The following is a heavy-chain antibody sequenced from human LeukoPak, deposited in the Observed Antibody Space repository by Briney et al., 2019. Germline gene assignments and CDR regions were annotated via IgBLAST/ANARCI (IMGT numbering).Heavy chain of an antibody. CDR1: GGSISSGSYY. Sequence: PSETLSLTCTVSGGSISSGSYYWSWIRQPAGKGLEWIGRIYTSGSTNYNPSLKSRVTISVDTSKNQFSLKLSSVTAADTAVYYCARDDSYGSAYFDYWGQGTLVTVSS. V-gene: IGHV4-61*02. CDR2: IYTSGST. CDR3: ARDDSYGSAYFDY. D-gene: IGHD5-18*01. J-gene: IGHJ4*02.